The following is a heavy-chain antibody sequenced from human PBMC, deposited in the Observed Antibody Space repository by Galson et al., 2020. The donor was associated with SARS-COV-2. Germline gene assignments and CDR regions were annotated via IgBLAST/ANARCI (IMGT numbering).Heavy chain of an antibody. V-gene: IGHV4-31*03. CDR1: AGSISSGDYY. J-gene: IGHJ4*02. CDR2: IYYNGNT. D-gene: IGHD6-19*01. CDR3: AKNNMAGQYLDY. Sequence: ETSETLSLTCTVSAGSISSGDYYWNWIRQHPGKGLEWIGYIYYNGNTYYNPSLKSRVTISVDTSKNQFSLSLSSVTAADTAVYFCAKNNMAGQYLDYWGQGTLVTVSS.